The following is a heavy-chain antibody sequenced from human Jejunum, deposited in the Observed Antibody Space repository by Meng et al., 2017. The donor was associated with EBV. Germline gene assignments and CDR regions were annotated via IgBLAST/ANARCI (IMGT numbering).Heavy chain of an antibody. CDR2: MSPNSGNT. CDR3: ARGVAAGFDY. Sequence: QVHLWQSGAGVKKPGASVKVSCKASGYTFTSYDINWVRQATGQGPEWMGWMSPNSGNTGYAQKFQGRVTMTRDTSISTAYMELSSLRSEDTAVYYCARGVAAGFDYWGQGTLVTVSS. V-gene: IGHV1-8*02. D-gene: IGHD6-13*01. J-gene: IGHJ4*02. CDR1: GYTFTSYD.